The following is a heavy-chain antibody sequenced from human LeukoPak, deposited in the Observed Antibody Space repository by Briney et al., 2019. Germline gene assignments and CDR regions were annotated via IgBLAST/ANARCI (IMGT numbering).Heavy chain of an antibody. CDR2: FFQSGST. V-gene: IGHV4-30-2*01. CDR3: AREIEHNDYVWGSDRYTGWYFDL. D-gene: IGHD3-16*02. Sequence: MSSETLSLTCAVSGDSLSSGVYSWRWIPQPPGKGLEWIGYFFQSGSTAYNPSLKSRVSISLDRSKNQFSLRLTSVTAADTAVYYCAREIEHNDYVWGSDRYTGWYFDLWGRGTLVAVSS. J-gene: IGHJ2*01. CDR1: GDSLSSGVYS.